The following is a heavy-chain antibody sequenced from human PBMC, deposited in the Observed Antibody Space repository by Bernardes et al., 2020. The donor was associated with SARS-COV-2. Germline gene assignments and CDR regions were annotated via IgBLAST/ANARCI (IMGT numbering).Heavy chain of an antibody. CDR2: IRSKANSYAT. V-gene: IGHV3-73*01. J-gene: IGHJ3*02. CDR3: TRVPPYANSWWDAFDI. D-gene: IGHD6-13*01. CDR1: GFTFSGSA. Sequence: GRSLRLSCVASGFTFSGSAMYWVRQASGKGLEWVGRIRSKANSYATAYGASVKGRFTISRDDSKNTAYLQMTSLKTEDTALYYCTRVPPYANSWWDAFDIWGQGTMVTVSS.